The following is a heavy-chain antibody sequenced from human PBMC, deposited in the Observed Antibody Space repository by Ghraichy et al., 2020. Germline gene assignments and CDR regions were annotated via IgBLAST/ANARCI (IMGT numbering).Heavy chain of an antibody. CDR2: IYYSGST. CDR1: GGSISSYY. V-gene: IGHV4-59*01. Sequence: SETLSLTCTVSGGSISSYYWSWIRQPPGKGLEWIGYIYYSGSTNYNPSLKSRVTISVDTSKNQFSLKLSSVTAADTAVYYCARYDSSGFTNWFDPWGQGTLVTVSS. D-gene: IGHD3-22*01. J-gene: IGHJ5*02. CDR3: ARYDSSGFTNWFDP.